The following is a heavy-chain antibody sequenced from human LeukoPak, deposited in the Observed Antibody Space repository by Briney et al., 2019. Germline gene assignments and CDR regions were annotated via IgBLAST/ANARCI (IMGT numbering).Heavy chain of an antibody. Sequence: PSETLSLTCTVSGGSISSYYWSWIRQPPGKGLEXXXXXYYSGSTNYNPSLKSRVTISVDTSKNQFSLKLSSVTAADTAVYYCARARPLYCSGGSCDWFDPWGQGTLVTVSS. J-gene: IGHJ5*02. CDR1: GGSISSYY. CDR3: ARARPLYCSGGSCDWFDP. V-gene: IGHV4-59*01. CDR2: XYYSGST. D-gene: IGHD2-15*01.